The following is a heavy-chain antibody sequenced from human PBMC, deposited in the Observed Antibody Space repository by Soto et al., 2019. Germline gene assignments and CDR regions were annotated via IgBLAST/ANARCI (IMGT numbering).Heavy chain of an antibody. D-gene: IGHD3-16*01. Sequence: EVQLVESGGGLVHPWGSLRLSCEASGFTLSDYWMHWVRQPPGKGPVWVSRIDSDGSYTADADSVEGRFTISRDNAKNTLDLQMISLRVEDTAVYYCAIDNVGNLGGDYWGQGTLVTVSS. V-gene: IGHV3-74*01. CDR2: IDSDGSYT. CDR3: AIDNVGNLGGDY. CDR1: GFTLSDYW. J-gene: IGHJ4*02.